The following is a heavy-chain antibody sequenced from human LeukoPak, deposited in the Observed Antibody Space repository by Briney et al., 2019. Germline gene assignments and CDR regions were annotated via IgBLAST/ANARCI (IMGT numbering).Heavy chain of an antibody. J-gene: IGHJ5*02. CDR1: GYTFITYY. CDR3: ARPGLGYSYGYPYH. Sequence: SVTVSCKASGYTFITYYMHWVRQAPGQGLEWMGIINPNSRSTLYAQKFQGRVTMTSDTSTSTVYMELSSLRSEDTAVCYCARPGLGYSYGYPYHWGQGTLVTVSS. D-gene: IGHD5-18*01. V-gene: IGHV1-46*01. CDR2: INPNSRST.